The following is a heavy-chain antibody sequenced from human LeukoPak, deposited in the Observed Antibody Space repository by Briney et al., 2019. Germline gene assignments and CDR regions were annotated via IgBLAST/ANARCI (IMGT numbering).Heavy chain of an antibody. CDR1: GGSFSGYY. CDR3: ARGSSSWTRGTSTINWFDP. Sequence: SGTLSLTCAVYGGSFSGYYWSWIRQPPGKGLEWIGEINHSGSTNYNPPLKSRVTISVDTSKNQFSLKLSSVTAADTAVYYCARGSSSWTRGTSTINWFDPWGQGTLVTVSS. V-gene: IGHV4-34*01. D-gene: IGHD6-13*01. CDR2: INHSGST. J-gene: IGHJ5*02.